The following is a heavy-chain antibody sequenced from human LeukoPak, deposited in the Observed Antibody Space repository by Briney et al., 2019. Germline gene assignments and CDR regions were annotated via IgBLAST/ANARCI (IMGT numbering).Heavy chain of an antibody. Sequence: ASVKVSCKASGGTFSSYAISWVRQAPGQGLEWMGWISGYNGNTNYAQKFQGRVTMTTDTSTSTAYMELRSLRSDDTAVYYCARVGYDFWSGYFSSGYHMDVWGKGTTVTVSS. CDR3: ARVGYDFWSGYFSSGYHMDV. CDR2: ISGYNGNT. V-gene: IGHV1-18*01. D-gene: IGHD3-3*01. CDR1: GGTFSSYA. J-gene: IGHJ6*03.